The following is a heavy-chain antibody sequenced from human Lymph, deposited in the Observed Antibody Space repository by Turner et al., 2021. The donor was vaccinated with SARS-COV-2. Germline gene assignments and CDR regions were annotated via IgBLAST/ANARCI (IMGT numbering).Heavy chain of an antibody. V-gene: IGHV1-69*01. D-gene: IGHD6-6*01. CDR3: TRGETIAAHYDY. J-gene: IGHJ4*02. CDR1: GGTFSTYP. Sequence: QVQLVQSGAAVKKTGFSVKVSSKASGGTFSTYPISWVRQAPGQGLEWMGGIIPIFGTANYAQKFQDRVTITADESTSTAYMELSSLRSEDTAVYYCTRGETIAAHYDYWGQGTLVTVSS. CDR2: IIPIFGTA.